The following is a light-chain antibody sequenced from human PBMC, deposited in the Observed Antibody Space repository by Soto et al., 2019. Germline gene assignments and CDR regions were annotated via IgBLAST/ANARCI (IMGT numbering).Light chain of an antibody. CDR3: QQYNNWWT. Sequence: EIVITQSPATLSVSPGERATLSCRASQSVSSNLAWYQQKPGQAPRLLIYGASTRANGIQARFSGRGSGKEFTLTISSLQSEDSAVYYCQQYNNWWTFGQGTRWIS. J-gene: IGKJ1*01. V-gene: IGKV3-15*01. CDR1: QSVSSN. CDR2: GAS.